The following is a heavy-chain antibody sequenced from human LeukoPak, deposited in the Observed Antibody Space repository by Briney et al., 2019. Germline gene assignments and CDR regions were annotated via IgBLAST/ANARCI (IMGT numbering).Heavy chain of an antibody. J-gene: IGHJ4*02. CDR1: GFTFDDYG. Sequence: GGSLRLSCAASGFTFDDYGMSWVRQAPGKGLEWVSGINWNGVSTGYADSVKGRFTISRDNAKNSLYLQMDSLRDEDTAVYYCATETIGRHYDYWGQGTLLTVSS. V-gene: IGHV3-20*04. CDR2: INWNGVST. D-gene: IGHD1-14*01. CDR3: ATETIGRHYDY.